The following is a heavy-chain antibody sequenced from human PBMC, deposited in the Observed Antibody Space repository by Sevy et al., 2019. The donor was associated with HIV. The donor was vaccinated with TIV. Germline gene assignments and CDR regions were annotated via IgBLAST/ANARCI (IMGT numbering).Heavy chain of an antibody. CDR3: ARVAAPVAAVATGWFDP. CDR1: GFTFSSYW. J-gene: IGHJ5*02. D-gene: IGHD6-13*01. Sequence: GGSLRLSCAASGFTFSSYWMHWVRQAPGKGLVWVSRINSDGSSTSYANSVKGRFTISRDNAKNTLYLPMNSLRAEDTAVYYCARVAAPVAAVATGWFDPWGQGTLVTVSS. CDR2: INSDGSST. V-gene: IGHV3-74*01.